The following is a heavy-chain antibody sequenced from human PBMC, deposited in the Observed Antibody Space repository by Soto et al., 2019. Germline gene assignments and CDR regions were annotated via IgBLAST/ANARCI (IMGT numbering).Heavy chain of an antibody. J-gene: IGHJ4*02. CDR1: GGSISSYY. V-gene: IGHV4-59*01. Sequence: QVQLQESGPGLVKPSETLSLTCTVSGGSISSYYWSWIRQPPGKGLEWIGYIYYSGSTNYNPSLKSRVTISVDTSKNQFSLKLSSVTAADTAVYYCARYFRPYSSGVWGKGTLVTVSS. D-gene: IGHD6-19*01. CDR3: ARYFRPYSSGV. CDR2: IYYSGST.